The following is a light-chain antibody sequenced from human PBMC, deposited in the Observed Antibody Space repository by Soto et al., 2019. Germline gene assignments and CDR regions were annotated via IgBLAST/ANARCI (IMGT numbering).Light chain of an antibody. CDR2: KAS. CDR1: QSISVW. Sequence: DIQMTQSPSTLSASVGDTVTITCRASQSISVWLAWYQQKPGKAPKLLIYKASRLESGVPSRFSGSGSGTALTLTISSLQSDDFATYYFQQYDSYWTFGQGTKVEIK. V-gene: IGKV1-5*03. CDR3: QQYDSYWT. J-gene: IGKJ1*01.